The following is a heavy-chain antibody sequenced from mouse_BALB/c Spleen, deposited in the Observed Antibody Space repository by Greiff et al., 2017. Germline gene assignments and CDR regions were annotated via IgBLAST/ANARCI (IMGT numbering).Heavy chain of an antibody. J-gene: IGHJ3*01. D-gene: IGHD1-1*01. CDR3: ARLRDYDGSSPFAY. Sequence: VQLQQSGAELAKPGASVKMSCKASGYTFTSYWMHWVKQRPGQGLEWIGYINPSTGYTEYNQKFKGKATLTVDKSSSTAYMHLNSLTSEDSAVYYCARLRDYDGSSPFAYWGQVTLVTVS. V-gene: IGHV1-7*01. CDR2: INPSTGYT. CDR1: GYTFTSYW.